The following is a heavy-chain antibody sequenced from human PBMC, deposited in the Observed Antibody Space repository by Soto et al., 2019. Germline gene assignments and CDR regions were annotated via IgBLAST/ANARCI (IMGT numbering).Heavy chain of an antibody. CDR1: GYTFITYG. V-gene: IGHV1-18*03. D-gene: IGHD2-21*02. J-gene: IGHJ6*02. CDR3: ARGMEGAYCGGDCSVDV. CDR2: ISTYNGDT. Sequence: ASVKVSCKASGYTFITYGMSWVRQAPGQGLDWMGWISTYNGDTKYADRLQGRVTMTTDTSTSTAYMELRSLRSDDMAVYYCARGMEGAYCGGDCSVDVWGQGTTVTVSS.